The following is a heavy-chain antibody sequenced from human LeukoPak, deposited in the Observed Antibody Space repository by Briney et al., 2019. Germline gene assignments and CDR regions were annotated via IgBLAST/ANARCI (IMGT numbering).Heavy chain of an antibody. J-gene: IGHJ4*02. CDR1: GGSISSSNW. Sequence: SETLSLTCAVSGGSISSSNWWSWVRQPPGKGLEWIGEIYHSGSTNYNPSLKSRVTISVDTSKNQFSLKLSSVTAADTAVYYCAKDRVGSSWYYFDYWGQGTLVTVSS. CDR3: AKDRVGSSWYYFDY. V-gene: IGHV4-4*02. CDR2: IYHSGST. D-gene: IGHD6-13*01.